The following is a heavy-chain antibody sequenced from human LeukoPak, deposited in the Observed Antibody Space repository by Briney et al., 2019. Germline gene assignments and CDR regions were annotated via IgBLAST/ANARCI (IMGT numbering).Heavy chain of an antibody. D-gene: IGHD5-12*01. V-gene: IGHV3-21*01. J-gene: IGHJ4*02. CDR2: ISSSTSDI. CDR1: GFTFSSYS. Sequence: GGSLRLSCAASGFTFSSYSMNWARQAPGKGLEWVSFISSSTSDIYYADSVKGRFTISRDNAKNSLYLQMNSLRAEDTAVYYCARDAREYSGYDYCWGQGALVTVSS. CDR3: ARDAREYSGYDYC.